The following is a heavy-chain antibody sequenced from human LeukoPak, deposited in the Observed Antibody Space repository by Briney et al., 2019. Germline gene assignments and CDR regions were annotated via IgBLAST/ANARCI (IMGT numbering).Heavy chain of an antibody. V-gene: IGHV5-51*01. J-gene: IGHJ4*02. CDR3: ARGGNYDSSGYYQSDY. D-gene: IGHD3-22*01. Sequence: GESLKISCQGSGYSFTSYWIGWVRQMPGKGLEWMGIIYPGDSDTRYSPSFQGQVTISADKSISTAYLQWSSLKASDTAMYYCARGGNYDSSGYYQSDYWGQGTLVTVSS. CDR1: GYSFTSYW. CDR2: IYPGDSDT.